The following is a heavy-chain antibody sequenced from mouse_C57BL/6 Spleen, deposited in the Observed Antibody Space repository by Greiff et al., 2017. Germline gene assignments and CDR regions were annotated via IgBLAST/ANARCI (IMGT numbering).Heavy chain of an antibody. CDR1: GYAFSSSW. CDR3: ATGAGKGGESY. J-gene: IGHJ2*01. Sequence: VKLMESGPELVKPGASVKLSCKASGYAFSSSWMNWVKQRPGKGLEWIGRIYPGNGNTNYNGKFKGKATLTADKSSRTAYMQLSSLTAEDSAVYVCATGAGKGGESYWGKGTTLTV. D-gene: IGHD6-1*01. V-gene: IGHV1-82*01. CDR2: IYPGNGNT.